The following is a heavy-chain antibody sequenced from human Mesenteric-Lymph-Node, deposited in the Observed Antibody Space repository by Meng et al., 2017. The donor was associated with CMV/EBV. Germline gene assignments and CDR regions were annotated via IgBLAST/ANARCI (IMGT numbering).Heavy chain of an antibody. CDR2: IRSDDST. CDR1: GFSVSSYF. V-gene: IGHV3-53*05. J-gene: IGHJ4*02. Sequence: AVAGFSVSSYFMTWVRQAPGKGLEYVSFIRSDDSTNYAKTGQGRFTISRDNSKNTVFLQMNSLRVEDTAVYYCAKVGVKAPSHHLDYWGQGTLVTVSS. D-gene: IGHD3-16*01. CDR3: AKVGVKAPSHHLDY.